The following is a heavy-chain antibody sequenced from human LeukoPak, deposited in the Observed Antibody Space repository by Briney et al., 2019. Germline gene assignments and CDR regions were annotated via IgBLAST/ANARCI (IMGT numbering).Heavy chain of an antibody. CDR1: GFTFSRHN. CDR2: ISTSSSYI. CDR3: ARDVVVVVATDSNFDY. Sequence: GGSLRLSCAASGFTFSRHNMNWVRQAPGKGLEWVSSISTSSSYIYYADSVKGRFTISRDNAKKSLYLQMNSLRPEDTAVYYCARDVVVVVATDSNFDYWGQGTLVTVSS. V-gene: IGHV3-21*01. D-gene: IGHD2-15*01. J-gene: IGHJ4*02.